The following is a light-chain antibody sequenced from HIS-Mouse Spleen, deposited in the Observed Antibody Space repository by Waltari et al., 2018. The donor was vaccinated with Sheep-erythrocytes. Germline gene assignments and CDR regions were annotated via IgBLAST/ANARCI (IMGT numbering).Light chain of an antibody. Sequence: QAALNLPRAVSASPGHSVTITCTGTSSHADGYNYRSWYQQHPGKAPKLMIYDVSKRPSGVPDRFSGSKSGNTASLTISGLQAEDEADYYCSSYAGSNNWVFGGGTKLTVL. CDR1: SSHADGYNY. CDR2: DVS. V-gene: IGLV2-11*01. J-gene: IGLJ3*02. CDR3: SSYAGSNNWV.